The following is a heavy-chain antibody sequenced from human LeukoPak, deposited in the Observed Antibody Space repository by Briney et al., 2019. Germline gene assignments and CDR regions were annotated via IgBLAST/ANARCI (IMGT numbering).Heavy chain of an antibody. Sequence: SETLSLTCTVSGGSISSSSFFWGWIRQPPGQGLEWIAAIHYSGVTHYKPSLKSRVTISADTSRNQFSPKLNSVTATDTAVYYCARLGHCSGGGSCHHDYWGQGALVTVSS. CDR1: GGSISSSSFF. V-gene: IGHV4-39*01. CDR2: IHYSGVT. D-gene: IGHD2-15*01. CDR3: ARLGHCSGGGSCHHDY. J-gene: IGHJ4*02.